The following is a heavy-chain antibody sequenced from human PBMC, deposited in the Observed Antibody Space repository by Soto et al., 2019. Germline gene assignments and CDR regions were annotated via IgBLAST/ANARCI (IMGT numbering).Heavy chain of an antibody. D-gene: IGHD2-2*01. Sequence: GSLRLSCAASGFTFSSYGMHWVRQAPGKGLEWVALIWFDGSDKYYTESVKGRFTISRDNSKSTLYLQMNSLRAEDTAVYYCARLYCSASSCYPVGAFDIRGQGTMVTVSS. V-gene: IGHV3-33*01. CDR2: IWFDGSDK. CDR1: GFTFSSYG. J-gene: IGHJ3*02. CDR3: ARLYCSASSCYPVGAFDI.